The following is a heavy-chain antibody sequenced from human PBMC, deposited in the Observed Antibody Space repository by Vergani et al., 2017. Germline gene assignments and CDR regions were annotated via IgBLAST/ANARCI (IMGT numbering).Heavy chain of an antibody. V-gene: IGHV3-21*01. CDR1: GFTLSACG. Sequence: EVQLVESGGGLVRPGGALRLSCVGSGFTLSACGMTWVRQAPGKGLEWVSSISGRGDYIYYADSVKGRFTISRDNAKSSLFLQMNSLRVEETGLYYCGRPGGTCSGYDNILLYFYALDVWGQGTTVTVSS. J-gene: IGHJ6*02. CDR2: ISGRGDYI. D-gene: IGHD5-12*01. CDR3: GRPGGTCSGYDNILLYFYALDV.